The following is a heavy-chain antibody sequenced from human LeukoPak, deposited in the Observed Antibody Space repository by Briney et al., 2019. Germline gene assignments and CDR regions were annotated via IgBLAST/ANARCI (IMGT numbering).Heavy chain of an antibody. J-gene: IGHJ2*01. V-gene: IGHV3-30*02. CDR2: IRYDGSNK. CDR3: AKDLISTVTSRYFDL. Sequence: GGSPRLSCAASGFTFSSYGTHWVRQAPGKGLEWVAFIRYDGSNKYYADSVKGRFTISRDNSKNTLYLQMNSLRAEDTAVYYCAKDLISTVTSRYFDLWGRGTLVTVSS. CDR1: GFTFSSYG. D-gene: IGHD4-17*01.